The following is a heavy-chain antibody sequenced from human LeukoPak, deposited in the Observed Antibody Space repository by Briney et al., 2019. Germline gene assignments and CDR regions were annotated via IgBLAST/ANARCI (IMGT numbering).Heavy chain of an antibody. CDR2: IYENGGTT. CDR1: GFTFRSHA. V-gene: IGHV3-23*01. Sequence: GGSLRLSCVGSGFTFRSHAMSWVRQAPEKGLEFVSGIYENGGTTYYADSVKGRFTISRVTSKNTLYLQMNSLRAEDTAIYYCAKSLVVVPAAGSWFDPWGQGTLVTVSS. D-gene: IGHD2-2*01. CDR3: AKSLVVVPAAGSWFDP. J-gene: IGHJ5*02.